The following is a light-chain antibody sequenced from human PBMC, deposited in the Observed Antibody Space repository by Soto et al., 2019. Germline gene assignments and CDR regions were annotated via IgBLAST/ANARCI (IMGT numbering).Light chain of an antibody. CDR2: GAS. V-gene: IGKV3-20*01. CDR1: QSVSRSY. Sequence: EIVLTQSPGTLSLSPGERATLSCRASQSVSRSYLAWYQQKPGQAPRLLIYGASSRSTGIPDRFSGSGSGTDFTLTISSLEPEDFALYYCQQYGSSPRYTFGQGTKLEIK. CDR3: QQYGSSPRYT. J-gene: IGKJ2*01.